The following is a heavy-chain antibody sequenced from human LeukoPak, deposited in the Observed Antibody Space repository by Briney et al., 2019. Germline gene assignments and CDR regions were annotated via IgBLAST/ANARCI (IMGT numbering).Heavy chain of an antibody. CDR2: IIPIFGTA. CDR3: ARPDYRLVGAFDI. CDR1: GGTFSSYA. V-gene: IGHV1-69*13. D-gene: IGHD4-11*01. Sequence: SVKVFCKASGGTFSSYATSWVRQAPGQGLEWMGGIIPIFGTANYAQKFQGRVTITADESTSTAYMELSSLRSEDTAVYYCARPDYRLVGAFDIWGQGTMVTVSS. J-gene: IGHJ3*02.